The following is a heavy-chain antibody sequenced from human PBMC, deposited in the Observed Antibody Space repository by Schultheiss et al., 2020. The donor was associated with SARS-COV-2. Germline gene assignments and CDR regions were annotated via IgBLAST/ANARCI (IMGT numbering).Heavy chain of an antibody. CDR3: ASGYEALDY. CDR2: IYHSGST. J-gene: IGHJ4*02. CDR1: GGSFSGYY. Sequence: SETLSLTCAVYGGSFSGYYWSWIRQPPGKGLEWIGEIYHSGSTNYNPSLKSRVTISVDKSKNQFSLKLSSVTAADTAVYYCASGYEALDYWGQGTLVTVSS. D-gene: IGHD5-12*01. V-gene: IGHV4-34*01.